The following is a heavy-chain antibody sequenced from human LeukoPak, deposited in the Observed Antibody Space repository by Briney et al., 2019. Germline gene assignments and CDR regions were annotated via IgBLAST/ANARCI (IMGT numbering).Heavy chain of an antibody. V-gene: IGHV1-69*06. CDR1: GGTFSSYA. CDR3: AREDQQQLVLAVGWFDP. Sequence: SVKVSCKASGGTFSSYAISWVRQAPGQGLEWMGGIIPTFGTANYAQKFQGRVTITADKSTSTAYMELSSLRSEDTAVYYCAREDQQQLVLAVGWFDPWGQGTLVTVSS. CDR2: IIPTFGTA. J-gene: IGHJ5*02. D-gene: IGHD6-13*01.